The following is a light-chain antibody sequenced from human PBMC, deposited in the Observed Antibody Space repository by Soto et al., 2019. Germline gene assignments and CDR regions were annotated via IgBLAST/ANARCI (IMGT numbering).Light chain of an antibody. CDR1: SNDVGSYNF. V-gene: IGLV2-14*01. CDR2: GVT. J-gene: IGLJ3*02. Sequence: QSALTQPASVSGSPGQSITISCIGTSNDVGSYNFVSWYQKHPNTAPKLMIYGVTNRPSGVSDRFSGSKSGNAASLTISGLQAEDEADYYCSSYTSYTTLWVFGGGTKLTVL. CDR3: SSYTSYTTLWV.